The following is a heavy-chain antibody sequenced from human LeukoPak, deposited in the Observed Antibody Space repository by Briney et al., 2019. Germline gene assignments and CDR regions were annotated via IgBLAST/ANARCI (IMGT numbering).Heavy chain of an antibody. J-gene: IGHJ4*02. D-gene: IGHD2-2*01. V-gene: IGHV4-30-4*08. CDR1: GGSISSYY. CDR2: IYYSGST. Sequence: KPSETLSLTCTVSGGSISSYYWSWIRQPPGKGLEWIGYIYYSGSTYYNPSLKSRVTISVDTSKNQFSLKLSSVTAADTAVYYCARELGYCSSTSCYESYFDYWGQGTLVTVSS. CDR3: ARELGYCSSTSCYESYFDY.